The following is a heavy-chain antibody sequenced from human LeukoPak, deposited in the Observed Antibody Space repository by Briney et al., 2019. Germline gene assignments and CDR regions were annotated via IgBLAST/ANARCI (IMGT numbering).Heavy chain of an antibody. D-gene: IGHD3-10*01. V-gene: IGHV3-23*01. CDR1: GITLSNYG. J-gene: IGHJ4*02. CDR3: AKDRGVRGVIITAFDY. Sequence: GGSLRLSCAVSGITLSNYGMSWVRQAPGKGLEWVAGISDSGGRTNYADSVKGRFTISRDNSKNTLYLQMNSLRAEDTAVYYCAKDRGVRGVIITAFDYWGQGTLVTVSS. CDR2: ISDSGGRT.